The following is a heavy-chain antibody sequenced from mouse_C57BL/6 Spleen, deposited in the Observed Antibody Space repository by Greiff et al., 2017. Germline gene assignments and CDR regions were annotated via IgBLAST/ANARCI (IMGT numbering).Heavy chain of an antibody. V-gene: IGHV1-81*01. CDR1: GYTFTSYG. CDR2: IYPRSGNT. CDR3: ARRGASLAMDY. Sequence: QVQLKESGAELARPGASVKLSCKASGYTFTSYGISWVKQRTGQGLEWIGEIYPRSGNTYYNEKFKGKATLTADKSSSTAYMELRSLTSEDSAVYFCARRGASLAMDYWGQGTSVTVSS. D-gene: IGHD6-1*01. J-gene: IGHJ4*01.